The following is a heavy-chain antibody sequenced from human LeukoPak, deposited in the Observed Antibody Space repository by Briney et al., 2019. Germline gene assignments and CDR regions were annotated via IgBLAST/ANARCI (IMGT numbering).Heavy chain of an antibody. CDR3: ARDRVYYFDY. Sequence: SETLSLTCTVSGGSISSSSYYWSWIRQPPGKGLEWIGYIYYSGSTNYNPSLKSRVTISVDTSKNQFSLKLSSVTAADTAVYYCARDRVYYFDYWGQGTLVTVSS. CDR1: GGSISSSSYY. CDR2: IYYSGST. J-gene: IGHJ4*02. V-gene: IGHV4-61*01.